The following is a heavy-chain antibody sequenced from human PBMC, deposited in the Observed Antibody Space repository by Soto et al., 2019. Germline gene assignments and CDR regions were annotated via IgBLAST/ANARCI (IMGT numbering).Heavy chain of an antibody. V-gene: IGHV1-18*01. CDR2: ISAYNGNT. CDR1: GYTFTSYG. J-gene: IGHJ4*02. Sequence: QVQLVQSGAEVKKPGASVKVSCKASGYTFTSYGISWVRQAPGQGLEWMGWISAYNGNTNYAQKLQGRVTMTTDTSTSTSYMELRSLRSDDTAVYDCVVAAQPCCFDFWGQVKLVTVSS. CDR3: VVAAQPCCFDF. D-gene: IGHD2-15*01.